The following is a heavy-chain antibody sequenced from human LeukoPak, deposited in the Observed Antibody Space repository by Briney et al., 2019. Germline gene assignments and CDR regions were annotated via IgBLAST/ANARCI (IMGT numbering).Heavy chain of an antibody. CDR1: GASISSSSYY. Sequence: SETLSLTCTVSGASISSSSYYWGWIRHPPGKGLKWIGSIYYSGSTYYNPSLKSRVTISVDTSKNQFSLKLSSVTAADTAVYYCARSPAQQLVRGWFDPWGQGTLVAVSS. J-gene: IGHJ5*02. CDR3: ARSPAQQLVRGWFDP. D-gene: IGHD6-13*01. V-gene: IGHV4-39*01. CDR2: IYYSGST.